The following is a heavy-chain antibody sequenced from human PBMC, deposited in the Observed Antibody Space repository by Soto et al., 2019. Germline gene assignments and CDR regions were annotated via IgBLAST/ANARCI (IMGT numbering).Heavy chain of an antibody. D-gene: IGHD3-22*01. Sequence: GVSLRLSRAASGFTFSDYYMCSIRQAPGKGLEWVSYLCSSGSTIYYADSVKGGFTISRDNAKSSLYLQMNSLRAEDTAVYYCASPYYYDTPGAFQHWGQGTLVTVSS. J-gene: IGHJ1*01. CDR1: GFTFSDYY. CDR2: LCSSGSTI. CDR3: ASPYYYDTPGAFQH. V-gene: IGHV3-11*01.